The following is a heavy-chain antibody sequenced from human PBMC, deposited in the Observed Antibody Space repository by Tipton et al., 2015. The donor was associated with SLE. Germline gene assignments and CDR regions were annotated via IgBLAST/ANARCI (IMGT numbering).Heavy chain of an antibody. CDR2: ISTYNGNT. V-gene: IGHV1-18*04. CDR3: ARGYSSSSDACYFDY. CDR1: GYTFTYRY. J-gene: IGHJ4*02. Sequence: QVQLVQSGPEVKKPGASVKVSCKASGYTFTYRYLHWVRQAPGQALERMGWISTYNGNTNYAQKLQGRVTMTTDPSTSAAYMELRSLRSDDTAVYYCARGYSSSSDACYFDYWGQGTLVTVSS. D-gene: IGHD6-6*01.